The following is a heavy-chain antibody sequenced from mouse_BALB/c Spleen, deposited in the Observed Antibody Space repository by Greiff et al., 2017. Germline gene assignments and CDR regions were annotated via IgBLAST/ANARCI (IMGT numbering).Heavy chain of an antibody. CDR2: IDPENGNT. J-gene: IGHJ4*01. V-gene: IGHV14-1*02. CDR1: GFNIKDYY. Sequence: DVHLVESGAELVRPGALVKLSCKASGFNIKDYYMHWVKQRPEQGLEWIGWIDPENGNTIYDPKFQGKASITADTSSNTAYLQLSSLTSEDTAVYYCANYGNYEEGAMDYGGQGTSVTVSS. CDR3: ANYGNYEEGAMDY. D-gene: IGHD2-1*01.